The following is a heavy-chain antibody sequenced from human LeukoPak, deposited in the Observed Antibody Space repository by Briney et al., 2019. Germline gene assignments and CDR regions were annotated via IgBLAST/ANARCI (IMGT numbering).Heavy chain of an antibody. V-gene: IGHV1-2*02. CDR1: GYTFTGYY. CDR2: INPNSGGT. Sequence: GASVKVSCKASGYTFTGYYMHWVRQAPGQGLEWMGWINPNSGGTNYAQKFQGRVTMTRDTSISTAYVELSRLRSDDTAVYYCARGGPRIAAAGKPNDWFDPWGQGTLVTVSS. J-gene: IGHJ5*02. CDR3: ARGGPRIAAAGKPNDWFDP. D-gene: IGHD6-13*01.